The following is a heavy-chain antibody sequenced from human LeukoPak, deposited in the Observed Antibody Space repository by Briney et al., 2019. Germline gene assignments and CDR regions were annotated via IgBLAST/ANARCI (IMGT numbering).Heavy chain of an antibody. V-gene: IGHV3-21*01. D-gene: IGHD7-27*01. CDR3: ARDLFTGDRGYYFDY. J-gene: IGHJ4*02. Sequence: GGSLRLSCAASGFTFSSYSMNWVRQAPGKGREWVSSISSSSRYIYYADSVKGRCTISRDNAKNSLYLQMNSLRAEDTAVYYCARDLFTGDRGYYFDYWGQGTLVTVSS. CDR1: GFTFSSYS. CDR2: ISSSSRYI.